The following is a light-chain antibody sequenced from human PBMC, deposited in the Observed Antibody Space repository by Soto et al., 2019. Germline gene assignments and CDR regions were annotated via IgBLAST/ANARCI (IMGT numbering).Light chain of an antibody. CDR1: SSDVGGYNY. J-gene: IGLJ1*01. CDR2: EVS. V-gene: IGLV2-14*01. CDR3: SSYTSSSTRV. Sequence: QSVLTQPPSASGTPGQNVTISCSGTSSDVGGYNYVSWYQQHPGKAPKLMIYEVSNRPSGVSNRFSGSKSGNTASLTISGLQAEDEADYYCSSYTSSSTRVFGTGTKLTVL.